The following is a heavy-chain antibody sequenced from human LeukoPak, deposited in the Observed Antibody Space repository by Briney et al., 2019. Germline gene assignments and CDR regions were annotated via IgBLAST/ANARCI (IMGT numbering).Heavy chain of an antibody. CDR1: GGTFSSYA. D-gene: IGHD2-2*02. V-gene: IGHV1-69*05. J-gene: IGHJ4*02. CDR3: AREGSSSTSCYNY. Sequence: GASVKVSCKASGGTFSSYAISWVRQAPGQGLEWMGGIIPIFGTANYAQKFRGRVTITTDESTSTAYMELSSLRSEDTAVYYCAREGSSSTSCYNYWGQGTLVTVSS. CDR2: IIPIFGTA.